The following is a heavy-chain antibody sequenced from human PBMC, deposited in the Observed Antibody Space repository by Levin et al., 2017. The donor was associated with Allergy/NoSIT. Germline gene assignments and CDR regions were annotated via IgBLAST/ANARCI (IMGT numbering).Heavy chain of an antibody. Sequence: GVSLRLSCAASGFQFSLYGMHWVRQAPGKGLEWVALIVFDGNDQYYADSVKGRFTISRDNSKNTLYLQMSSLRENDTAIYYCAKRGYCSGNTCQSHDAIDVWGQGTLVIVSS. CDR3: AKRGYCSGNTCQSHDAIDV. D-gene: IGHD2-15*01. V-gene: IGHV3-30*18. CDR1: GFQFSLYG. CDR2: IVFDGNDQ. J-gene: IGHJ3*01.